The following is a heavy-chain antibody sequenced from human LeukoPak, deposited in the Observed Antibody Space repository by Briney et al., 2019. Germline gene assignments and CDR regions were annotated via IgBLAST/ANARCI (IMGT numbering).Heavy chain of an antibody. CDR1: GGSISSGGYS. CDR2: IYHSGST. CDR3: ARASVKGYHPNYYYYGMDV. J-gene: IGHJ6*02. V-gene: IGHV4-30-2*01. Sequence: SQTLSLTCAVSGGSISSGGYSWSWIRQPPGKGLEWIGYIYHSGSTYYNPSLKNRVTISVDRSKNQFSLKLSSVTAADTAVYYCARASVKGYHPNYYYYGMDVWGQGTTVIVSS. D-gene: IGHD5-18*01.